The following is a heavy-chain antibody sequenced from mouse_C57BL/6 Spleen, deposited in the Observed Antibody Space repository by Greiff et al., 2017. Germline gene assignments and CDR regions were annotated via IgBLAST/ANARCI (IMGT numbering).Heavy chain of an antibody. CDR1: GFTFSSYP. J-gene: IGHJ4*01. CDR3: ARHGGNYGYYAMDY. Sequence: EVKLMESGGGLVKPGGSLKLSCAASGFTFSSYPMSWVRQTPEKRLEWVATISGGGGNTYYPDSVKGRFTISRDNAKNTLYLQMSSLRSEDTALYYCARHGGNYGYYAMDYWGQGTSVTFSS. CDR2: ISGGGGNT. D-gene: IGHD2-1*01. V-gene: IGHV5-9*01.